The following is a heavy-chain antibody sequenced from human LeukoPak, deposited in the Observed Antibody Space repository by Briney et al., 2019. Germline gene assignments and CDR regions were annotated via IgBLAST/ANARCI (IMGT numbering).Heavy chain of an antibody. D-gene: IGHD1-1*01. CDR3: ARGRRGPGIGDYYYGMDV. Sequence: ASVKVSCKASGGTFTSYAISWVRQAPGQGLEWVGRIIPLLGVANYAQKFQGRVTITADKSTSTAYMELSSLRSEDTAVYYCARGRRGPGIGDYYYGMDVWGQGTTVTVSS. CDR1: GGTFTSYA. CDR2: IIPLLGVA. V-gene: IGHV1-69*04. J-gene: IGHJ6*02.